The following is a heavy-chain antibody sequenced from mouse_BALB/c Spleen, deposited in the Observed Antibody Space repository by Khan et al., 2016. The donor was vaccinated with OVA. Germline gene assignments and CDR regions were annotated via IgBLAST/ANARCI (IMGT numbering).Heavy chain of an antibody. CDR2: IDPFNGGS. Sequence: VQLKQSGPELMKPGASVKISCKASGYSFTSYYIHWVKQSHGKTLEWIGYIDPFNGGSTYNQKFKGKATLTVDKSSSTAYMHLSSLTSEDSAFYYCARHGSTSWFAYWGQGTLVTVSA. CDR3: ARHGSTSWFAY. CDR1: GYSFTSYY. D-gene: IGHD1-1*01. J-gene: IGHJ3*01. V-gene: IGHV1-31*01.